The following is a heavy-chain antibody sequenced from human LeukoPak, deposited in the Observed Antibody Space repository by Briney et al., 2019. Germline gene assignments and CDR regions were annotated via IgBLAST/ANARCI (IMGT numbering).Heavy chain of an antibody. CDR1: GYTFTGSY. CDR2: INPDSGAT. J-gene: IGHJ4*02. D-gene: IGHD3-9*01. CDR3: ARDRRELRYFDWFLDY. V-gene: IGHV1-2*02. Sequence: ASVTVSCKSSGYTFTGSYMHWVRQAPGQGLEWMGWINPDSGATTYAQQFQGRVTMTRDTSISTTYMELSSLRSDDTAVYYCARDRRELRYFDWFLDYWGQGTLVTVSS.